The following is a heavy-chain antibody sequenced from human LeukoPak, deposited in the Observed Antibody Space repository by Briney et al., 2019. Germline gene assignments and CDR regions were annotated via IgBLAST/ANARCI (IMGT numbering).Heavy chain of an antibody. V-gene: IGHV4-31*03. CDR1: GGSISSGGYY. D-gene: IGHD5-18*01. J-gene: IGHJ3*02. Sequence: PSETLSLTCTVSGGSISSGGYYWSWIRQHPGKGLEWIGYIYYSGSTYYNPSLKSRVTISVDTSKNQFSLKLSSVTAADTAVYYCARARRRGYSLRDAFDIWGQGTMVTVSS. CDR2: IYYSGST. CDR3: ARARRRGYSLRDAFDI.